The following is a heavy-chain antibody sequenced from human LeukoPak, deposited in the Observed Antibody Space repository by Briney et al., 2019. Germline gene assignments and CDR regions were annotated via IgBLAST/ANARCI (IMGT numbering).Heavy chain of an antibody. CDR2: IYYSGST. CDR3: ATLAAAGPETNRFDP. Sequence: LSETLSLPCTVSGGPISSYYWSWFGQPPGKGLDWIGYIYYSGSTNYNPSLKSRVTISVDTSKNQFSLKLSSVTAADTAVYYCATLAAAGPETNRFDPWGQGTLVTVSS. D-gene: IGHD6-13*01. CDR1: GGPISSYY. V-gene: IGHV4-59*01. J-gene: IGHJ5*02.